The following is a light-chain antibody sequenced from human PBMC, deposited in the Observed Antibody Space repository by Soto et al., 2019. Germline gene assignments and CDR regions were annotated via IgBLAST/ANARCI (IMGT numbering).Light chain of an antibody. V-gene: IGKV3D-20*01. Sequence: DIVLTQSPATQSSSPGERPTLSCGASQSVSSSRLAWYQQKPALAPRLLIYDASSRATGIPDRFSGSGSGTDFTLTISRLEPEDFAVYYCQQYGNSPITFGQGTRLEIK. CDR3: QQYGNSPIT. CDR2: DAS. CDR1: QSVSSSR. J-gene: IGKJ5*01.